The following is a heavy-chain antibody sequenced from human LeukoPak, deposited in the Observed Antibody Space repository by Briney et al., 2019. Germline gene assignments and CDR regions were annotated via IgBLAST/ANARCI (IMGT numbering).Heavy chain of an antibody. CDR1: GFTFSTYA. Sequence: GGSLRLSCAASGFTFSTYAMSWVRQAPGKGLEWVSAIGGSGGGTYYADSVKGRFTVSRDNSKNTLYLQMNRLRADDTAVYYCAKVEKIRIVITPPLHFWRQGTLVTVSS. D-gene: IGHD3-10*01. V-gene: IGHV3-23*01. CDR3: AKVEKIRIVITPPLHF. CDR2: IGGSGGGT. J-gene: IGHJ4*02.